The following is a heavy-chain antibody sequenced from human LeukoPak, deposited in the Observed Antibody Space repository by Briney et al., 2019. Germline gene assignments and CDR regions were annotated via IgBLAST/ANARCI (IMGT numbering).Heavy chain of an antibody. CDR1: GFTFSSYW. CDR2: IKQDGGEK. Sequence: GGSLRLSCAASGFTFSSYWMSWVRQAPGKGLEWVANIKQDGGEKYYVDSVKGRFTISRGNAKNSLYLQMNSLRAEDTAVYYCARAAAGIYRRPNWFDPWGQGTLVTVSS. CDR3: ARAAAGIYRRPNWFDP. D-gene: IGHD6-13*01. V-gene: IGHV3-7*01. J-gene: IGHJ5*02.